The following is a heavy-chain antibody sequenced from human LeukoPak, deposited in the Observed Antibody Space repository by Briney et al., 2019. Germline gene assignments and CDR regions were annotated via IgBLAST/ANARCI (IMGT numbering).Heavy chain of an antibody. CDR1: GYTFTGYY. Sequence: ASVKVSCKASGYTFTGYYMHWVRQAPGQGLEWMGWINPNSGGTNYAQKFQGRVTMTRDTSISTAYMELSRLRSDDTAVYYCARVDDFWSGYPIDYWRQGTLVTVSS. CDR3: ARVDDFWSGYPIDY. D-gene: IGHD3-3*01. CDR2: INPNSGGT. J-gene: IGHJ4*02. V-gene: IGHV1-2*02.